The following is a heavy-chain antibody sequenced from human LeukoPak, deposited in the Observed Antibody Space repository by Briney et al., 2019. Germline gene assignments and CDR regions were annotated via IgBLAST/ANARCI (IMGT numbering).Heavy chain of an antibody. J-gene: IGHJ4*02. Sequence: SETLSLTCTVSGGSISSYSWNWLRRSPGEGLEWIGRVYHSGSINYNPSLKSRVTISVDTSKNQFSLNLSSVTAADTAVYYCVSSYGGYVLDYWGQGTLVIVSS. CDR2: VYHSGSI. CDR1: GGSISSYS. CDR3: VSSYGGYVLDY. D-gene: IGHD5-12*01. V-gene: IGHV4-59*01.